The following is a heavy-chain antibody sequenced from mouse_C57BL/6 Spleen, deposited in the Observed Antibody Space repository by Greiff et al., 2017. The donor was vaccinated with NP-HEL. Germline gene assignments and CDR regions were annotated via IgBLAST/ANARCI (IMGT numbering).Heavy chain of an antibody. V-gene: IGHV1-64*01. CDR3: ARAVYDGYQYYFDY. D-gene: IGHD2-3*01. J-gene: IGHJ2*01. CDR1: GYTFTSYW. Sequence: VQLQQPGAELVKPGASVKLSCKASGYTFTSYWMHWVKQRPGQGLEWIGMIHPNSGSTNYNEKFKSKATLTVDKSSSTAYMQLSSLTSEDSAVYYCARAVYDGYQYYFDYWGQGTTLTVSS. CDR2: IHPNSGST.